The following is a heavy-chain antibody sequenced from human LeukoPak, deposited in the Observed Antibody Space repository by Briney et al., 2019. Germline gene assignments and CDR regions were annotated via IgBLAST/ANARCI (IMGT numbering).Heavy chain of an antibody. CDR3: ARGGDFHAFDI. Sequence: GGSLRLSCAASGFSFGSYWMYWVRQAPGKGLVCISRVNNDGSGTIYADSMKGRFTISRDNAKNTVFLQLNSLRAEDTAVYYCARGGDFHAFDIWGQGTMVTVSS. D-gene: IGHD3-3*01. V-gene: IGHV3-74*01. J-gene: IGHJ3*02. CDR1: GFSFGSYW. CDR2: VNNDGSGT.